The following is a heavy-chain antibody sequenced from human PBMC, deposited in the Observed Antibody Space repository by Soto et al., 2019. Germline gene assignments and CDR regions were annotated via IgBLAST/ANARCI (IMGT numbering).Heavy chain of an antibody. CDR1: GESFSGYY. D-gene: IGHD6-19*01. Sequence: PSEALSLTSAVYGESFSGYYWSSIRQPPGKGVEGIGEINHSGSTNHNPSLKSRVPISVHTPKNQFSLKVSSVTAADNAVYYCGRGRSGWRRYYDYSCMDVWGQGTTVTVSS. CDR3: GRGRSGWRRYYDYSCMDV. V-gene: IGHV4-34*01. CDR2: INHSGST. J-gene: IGHJ6*02.